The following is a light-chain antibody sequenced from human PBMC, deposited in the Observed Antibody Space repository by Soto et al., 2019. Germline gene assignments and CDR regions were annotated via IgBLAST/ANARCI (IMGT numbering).Light chain of an antibody. CDR1: QSVSSTY. CDR2: GAS. Sequence: ESVLTQYPGTLSLSPGERATLSCRASQSVSSTYLAGYKQKPGQDPRLLIYGASSRAPGIPDRFSGSGSGTDFTLTISRLEPEDFAVYYCQQYASSPPLTFGGGTKVDI. J-gene: IGKJ4*01. CDR3: QQYASSPPLT. V-gene: IGKV3-20*01.